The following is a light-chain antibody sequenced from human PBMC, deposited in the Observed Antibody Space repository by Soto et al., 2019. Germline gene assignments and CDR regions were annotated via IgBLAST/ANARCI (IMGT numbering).Light chain of an antibody. CDR1: TSDVGGDKF. CDR3: SSYANHHYV. J-gene: IGLJ1*01. CDR2: EVT. V-gene: IGLV2-14*01. Sequence: QSALTQPASVSGPPGQSITITCTGTTSDVGGDKFVSWYQHHPGKAPKLMIYEVTNRTPGVSDRFSGSKSGNTASLTISGLQAEDEADYYCSSYANHHYVFGTGTKLTVL.